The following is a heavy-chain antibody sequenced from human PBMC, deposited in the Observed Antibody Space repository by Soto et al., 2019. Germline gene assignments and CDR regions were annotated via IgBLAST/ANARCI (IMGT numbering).Heavy chain of an antibody. J-gene: IGHJ4*02. CDR3: ARTPWDGYTGYYFDY. CDR1: GGSISSSNW. CDR2: IYHSGST. V-gene: IGHV4-4*02. D-gene: IGHD5-18*01. Sequence: QVQLQESGPGLVKPSGTLSLTCAVSGGSISSSNWWNWVRQPPGKGLEWIGEIYHSGSTNYNPSLKSRVTISVDKSKNQFSLKLSSVTAADTAVYSCARTPWDGYTGYYFDYWGQGTLVTVSS.